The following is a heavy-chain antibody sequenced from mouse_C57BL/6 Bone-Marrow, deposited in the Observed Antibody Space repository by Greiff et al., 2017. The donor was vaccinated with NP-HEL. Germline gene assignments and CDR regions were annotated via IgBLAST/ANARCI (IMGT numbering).Heavy chain of an antibody. Sequence: VKVVESGAELARPGASVKLSCKASGYTFTSYGISWVKQRTGQGLEWIGEIYPRSGNTYYNEKFKGKATLTADKSSSTAYMELRSLTSEDSAVYFCARWGDGWGFYFDYWGQGTTLTVSS. CDR2: IYPRSGNT. D-gene: IGHD2-3*01. J-gene: IGHJ2*01. CDR1: GYTFTSYG. CDR3: ARWGDGWGFYFDY. V-gene: IGHV1-81*01.